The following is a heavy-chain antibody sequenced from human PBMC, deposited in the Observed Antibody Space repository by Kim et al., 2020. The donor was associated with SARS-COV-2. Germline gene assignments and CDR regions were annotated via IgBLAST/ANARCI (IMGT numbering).Heavy chain of an antibody. D-gene: IGHD3-16*02. Sequence: GGSLRLSCAASGFTFDDYAMHWVRQAPGKGLEWVSGISWNSGSIGYADSVKGRFTISRDNAKNSLYLQMNSLRAEDTALYYCAKDIGFIGEAFDIWGQGT. J-gene: IGHJ3*02. CDR3: AKDIGFIGEAFDI. CDR2: ISWNSGSI. CDR1: GFTFDDYA. V-gene: IGHV3-9*01.